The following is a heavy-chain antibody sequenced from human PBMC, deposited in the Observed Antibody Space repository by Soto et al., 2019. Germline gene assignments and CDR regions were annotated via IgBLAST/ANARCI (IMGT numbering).Heavy chain of an antibody. CDR1: GFTFSNAW. Sequence: EVQLVESGGGLVKPGGSLRLSCAASGFTFSNAWMNWVRQAPGKGPEWVGRIKSKTDGGTTDYAAPVKGRFTISRDDSKNTLYLQMNSLKTEDTAVYYCTTGELEPRGYFDYWGQGTLVTVSS. V-gene: IGHV3-15*07. D-gene: IGHD1-1*01. CDR3: TTGELEPRGYFDY. J-gene: IGHJ4*02. CDR2: IKSKTDGGTT.